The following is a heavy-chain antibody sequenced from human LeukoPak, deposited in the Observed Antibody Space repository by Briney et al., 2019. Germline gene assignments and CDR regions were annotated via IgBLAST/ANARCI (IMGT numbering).Heavy chain of an antibody. CDR2: IYTSGIT. CDR1: GGSITTFF. J-gene: IGHJ4*02. Sequence: SETLSLTCTVSGGSITTFFWSWIRQPAGKGLEWIGRIYTSGITNYNPSLKSRVTMSVDTSKNQFSLNLTSVTVADTAVYYCAREGTTRPLDYWGQGTLVTVSS. V-gene: IGHV4-4*07. CDR3: AREGTTRPLDY. D-gene: IGHD6-6*01.